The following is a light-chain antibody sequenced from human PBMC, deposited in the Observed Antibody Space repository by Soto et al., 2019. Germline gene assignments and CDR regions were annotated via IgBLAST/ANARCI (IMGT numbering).Light chain of an antibody. CDR2: DVS. Sequence: EIVMTQSPAALSVSPGERATLSCRAGQGVTTNFAWYQQKSGQSPRLLIYDVSIRATGVPARFSGTGSEKDFTLTIGGMHSEDSAVYFCQRYKTWPFSFGQGTRLEIK. CDR1: QGVTTN. CDR3: QRYKTWPFS. V-gene: IGKV3-15*01. J-gene: IGKJ5*01.